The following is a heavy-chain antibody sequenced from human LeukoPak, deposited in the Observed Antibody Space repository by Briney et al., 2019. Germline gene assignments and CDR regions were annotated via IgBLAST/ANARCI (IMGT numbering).Heavy chain of an antibody. Sequence: PSETLSLTCAVYGGSFSGYQWNWIRQPPGKGLEWIGDINYSGSTNYNPSLKSQVTISVDTSKNQFSLKVTSVTAADTAVYYCARDQGAAGLYWSLGTLVTVPS. J-gene: IGHJ4*02. CDR3: ARDQGAAGLY. CDR1: GGSFSGYQ. CDR2: INYSGST. D-gene: IGHD6-13*01. V-gene: IGHV4-34*01.